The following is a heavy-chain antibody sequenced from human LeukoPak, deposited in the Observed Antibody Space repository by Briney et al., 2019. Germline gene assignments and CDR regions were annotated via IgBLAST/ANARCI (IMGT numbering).Heavy chain of an antibody. Sequence: ASVKVSCKASGYTFTGYYMHWVRQAPGQGLEWMGWINPNSGGTNYAQKFQGRVTMTRDTSISTAYMELSRLRPDDTAVYYCARAPPYDFWSGYYQGWGQGTLVTASS. CDR1: GYTFTGYY. J-gene: IGHJ4*02. V-gene: IGHV1-2*02. CDR3: ARAPPYDFWSGYYQG. CDR2: INPNSGGT. D-gene: IGHD3-3*01.